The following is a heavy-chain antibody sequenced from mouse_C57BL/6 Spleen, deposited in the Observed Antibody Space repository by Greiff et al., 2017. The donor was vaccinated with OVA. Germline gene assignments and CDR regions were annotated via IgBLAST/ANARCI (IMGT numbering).Heavy chain of an antibody. CDR1: GFTFSSYA. Sequence: DVMLVESGEGLVKPGGSLKLSCAASGFTFSSYAMSWVRQTPEKRLEWVAYISSGGDYIYYADTVKGRFTISRDNARNTLYLQMSSLKSEDTAMDYCTRGYYGSSSYYFDYWGQGTTLTVSS. CDR3: TRGYYGSSSYYFDY. D-gene: IGHD1-1*01. CDR2: ISSGGDYI. V-gene: IGHV5-9-1*02. J-gene: IGHJ2*01.